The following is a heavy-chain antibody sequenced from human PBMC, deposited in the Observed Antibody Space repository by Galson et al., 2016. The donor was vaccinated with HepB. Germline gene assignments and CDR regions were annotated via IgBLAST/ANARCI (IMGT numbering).Heavy chain of an antibody. J-gene: IGHJ1*01. CDR3: ATTDSGWYEGHH. V-gene: IGHV4-61*01. CDR1: GGSVRSRKY. Sequence: SETLSLTCTVSGGSVRSRKYWTWIRQPPGKGLEWIGYVSYSGNPYYNASLKSRDSISVDTSKNQISLNLNSVTAADTAVYYCATTDSGWYEGHHWGQGTLVTVSS. D-gene: IGHD6-19*01. CDR2: VSYSGNP.